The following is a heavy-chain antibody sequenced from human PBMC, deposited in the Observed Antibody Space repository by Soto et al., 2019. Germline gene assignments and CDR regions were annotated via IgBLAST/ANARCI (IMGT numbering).Heavy chain of an antibody. D-gene: IGHD2-2*01. CDR1: GFTFSDYY. Sequence: QVQLVESGGGLVKPGGSLRLSCAASGFTFSDYYMSWIRQAPGKGLEWVSYISSSGSTIYYADSVKGRFTISRDNAKNSLYLQMNSLRAEDTAVYYCARGRLLVPAAMPSEDWYFYLWGLGTLVTVSS. V-gene: IGHV3-11*01. CDR3: ARGRLLVPAAMPSEDWYFYL. CDR2: ISSSGSTI. J-gene: IGHJ2*01.